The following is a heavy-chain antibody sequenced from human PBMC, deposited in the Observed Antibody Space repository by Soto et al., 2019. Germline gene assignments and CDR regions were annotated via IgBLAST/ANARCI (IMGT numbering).Heavy chain of an antibody. CDR1: GYTFRNYA. CDR3: ARDGPIYDILSARYFYGMDV. CDR2: INGGNSNT. V-gene: IGHV1-3*01. D-gene: IGHD3-9*01. Sequence: ASVKVSCKANGYTFRNYAMHWVRQAPGQGLEWMGWINGGNSNTKYSQKFQGRVTITRDTSASTAYMELSSLRSEDTAVYYCARDGPIYDILSARYFYGMDVWGQGTTVTVSS. J-gene: IGHJ6*02.